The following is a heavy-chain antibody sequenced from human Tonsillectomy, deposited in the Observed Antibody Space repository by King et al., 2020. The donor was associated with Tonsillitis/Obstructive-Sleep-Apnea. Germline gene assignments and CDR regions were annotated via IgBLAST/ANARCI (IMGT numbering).Heavy chain of an antibody. CDR3: VRQDDFWSGYDLDYYGMDV. CDR2: IYYSGST. J-gene: IGHJ6*02. V-gene: IGHV4-39*01. D-gene: IGHD3-3*01. Sequence: QLQESGPGLVKPSETLSLICTVSGGSISSSSNYWGWIRQPPGKGLEWIGCIYYSGSTYYNPSLKSRVTISVDTSKNQFSLKLSSVSAADTAVYYCVRQDDFWSGYDLDYYGMDVWGQGTTVTVSS. CDR1: GGSISSSSNY.